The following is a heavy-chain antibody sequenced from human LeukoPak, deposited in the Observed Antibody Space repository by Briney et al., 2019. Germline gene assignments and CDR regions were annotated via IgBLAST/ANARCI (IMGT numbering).Heavy chain of an antibody. Sequence: PSETLSLTCAVYGGSFSGYYWSWIRQPPGKGLEWIGEINHSGSTNYNPSLKSRVTISVDTSKNQFSLKLSSVTAADTAVYYCARGYIRNDFWSGYQRWYYGMDVWGQGTTVTVSS. V-gene: IGHV4-34*01. CDR3: ARGYIRNDFWSGYQRWYYGMDV. J-gene: IGHJ6*02. D-gene: IGHD3-3*01. CDR2: INHSGST. CDR1: GGSFSGYY.